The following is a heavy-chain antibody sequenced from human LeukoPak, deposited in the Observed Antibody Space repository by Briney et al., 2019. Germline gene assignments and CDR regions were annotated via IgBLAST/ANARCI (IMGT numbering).Heavy chain of an antibody. CDR2: ISYDGSNK. CDR1: GFTFSSYA. D-gene: IGHD6-19*01. J-gene: IGHJ4*02. CDR3: ARDKQWPLSYYFGY. V-gene: IGHV3-30-3*01. Sequence: SGGSLRLSCAASGFTFSSYAMHWVRQAPGKGLEWVAVISYDGSNKYYADSVKGRFTISRDNSKNTLYLQMNSLRAEDTAVYYCARDKQWPLSYYFGYWGQGTLVTVSS.